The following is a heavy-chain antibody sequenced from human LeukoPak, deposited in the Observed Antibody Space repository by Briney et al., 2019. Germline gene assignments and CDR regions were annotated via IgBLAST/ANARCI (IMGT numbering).Heavy chain of an antibody. J-gene: IGHJ4*02. V-gene: IGHV4-31*03. CDR2: IYYSGST. Sequence: TASETLSLTCTVSGGSISSGDYYWSWIRQHPGKGLEWIGYIYYSGSTYYNPSLKSRVTISEDTSKNQFSLRVSSVTAADTAVYYCARTSGLTWIHYYFDYWGQGPLVTVSS. D-gene: IGHD5-18*01. CDR3: ARTSGLTWIHYYFDY. CDR1: GGSISSGDYY.